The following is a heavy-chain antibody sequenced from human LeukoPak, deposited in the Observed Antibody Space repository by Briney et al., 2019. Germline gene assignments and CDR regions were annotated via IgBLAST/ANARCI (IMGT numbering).Heavy chain of an antibody. J-gene: IGHJ5*02. V-gene: IGHV3-30*02. CDR2: IRSNGINT. Sequence: GKSLTLSCVASQFRFPFSHYGMLWVRQAPGKGLEWVAFIRSNGINTYYGDSVKGRFTISRDISKSTLYLQMNSLTTDDTALYFCAKDRPLKGGFDPWGQGSLVIVSS. CDR1: QFRFPFSHYG. CDR3: AKDRPLKGGFDP. D-gene: IGHD3-16*01.